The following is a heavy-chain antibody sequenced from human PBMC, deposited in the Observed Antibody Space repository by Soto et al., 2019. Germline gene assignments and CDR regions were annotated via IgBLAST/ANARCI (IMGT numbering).Heavy chain of an antibody. CDR2: IYPSVSS. CDR3: AREKVGATFFDN. CDR1: GFAISRGYY. V-gene: IGHV4-38-2*02. Sequence: SETLSLTCNVSGFAISRGYYWSWVRQPPGKGLEWIGSIYPSVSSYHNPSLESRLTLSIDTSKNQFTLKLASVTAADTALYYCAREKVGATFFDNWGQGTQVTVSS. D-gene: IGHD1-26*01. J-gene: IGHJ4*02.